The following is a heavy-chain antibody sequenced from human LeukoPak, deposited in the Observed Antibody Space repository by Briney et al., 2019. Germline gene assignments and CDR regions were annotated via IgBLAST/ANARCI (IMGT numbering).Heavy chain of an antibody. J-gene: IGHJ4*02. V-gene: IGHV1-2*02. CDR2: INPNSGVK. Sequence: GASVKVSCKTFGFNFIGYYLYWVRQAPGQGLESMGWINPNSGVKQYSQKFQGRVTMTSDTSISTAYMELSGLTSDDTAVYYCSRGLISTNYYGSGSYSHYWGQGTLVTVSS. D-gene: IGHD3-10*01. CDR1: GFNFIGYY. CDR3: SRGLISTNYYGSGSYSHY.